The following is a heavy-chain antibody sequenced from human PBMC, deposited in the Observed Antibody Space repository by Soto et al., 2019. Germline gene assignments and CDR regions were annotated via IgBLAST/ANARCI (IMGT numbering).Heavy chain of an antibody. Sequence: GASVKVSCKASGGTFSDYAFSWVRQAPGQGLEWMGGIIPMFSSSSFAQKFQGRLTITADDSTSTAYMSLSRLGSADTAMYYCAKDIGFQQHLFVFDLWGPGTLVTVSS. D-gene: IGHD3-10*02. CDR3: AKDIGFQQHLFVFDL. CDR1: GGTFSDYA. CDR2: IIPMFSSS. V-gene: IGHV1-69*13. J-gene: IGHJ4*02.